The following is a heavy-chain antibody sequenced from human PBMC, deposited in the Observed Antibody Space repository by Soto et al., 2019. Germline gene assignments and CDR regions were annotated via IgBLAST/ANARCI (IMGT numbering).Heavy chain of an antibody. CDR2: IDPSDSYT. Sequence: GESLKISCRGSGYSFTSYWISWVRQMPGKGLEWMGRIDPSDSYTNYSPSFQGHVTISADKSISTAYLQWSSLKASDTAMYYCASTPNDYDSSGYYLSPFDYWGQGTLVTVSS. CDR1: GYSFTSYW. D-gene: IGHD3-22*01. J-gene: IGHJ4*02. CDR3: ASTPNDYDSSGYYLSPFDY. V-gene: IGHV5-10-1*01.